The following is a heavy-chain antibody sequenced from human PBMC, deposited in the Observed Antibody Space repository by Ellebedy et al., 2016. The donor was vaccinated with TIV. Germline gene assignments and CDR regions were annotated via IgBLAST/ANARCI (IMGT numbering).Heavy chain of an antibody. Sequence: GESLKISXAAPGFTFSSYGMHWVRQAPGKGLEWVAVIWYDGSNKYYADSVKGRFTISRDNSKNTLYLQMNSLRAEDTAVYYCAVAGHYYYYGMDVWGQGTTVTVSS. CDR2: IWYDGSNK. CDR1: GFTFSSYG. CDR3: AVAGHYYYYGMDV. D-gene: IGHD6-19*01. J-gene: IGHJ6*02. V-gene: IGHV3-30*02.